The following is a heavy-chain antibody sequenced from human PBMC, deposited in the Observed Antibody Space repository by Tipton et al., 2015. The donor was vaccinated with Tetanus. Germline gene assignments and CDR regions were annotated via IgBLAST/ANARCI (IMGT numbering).Heavy chain of an antibody. CDR2: VYNSGGT. Sequence: TLSLTCTVSGGSINSGTYSWGWIRQPPGKGLEWIGSVYNSGGTYYNPSLKSRVTISVDTSKNQFSLKISSLTAADTAVYYCARWGDASGSTNLYAFDIWGQGTMVSVS. J-gene: IGHJ3*02. CDR1: GGSINSGTYS. V-gene: IGHV4-39*07. CDR3: ARWGDASGSTNLYAFDI. D-gene: IGHD3-10*01.